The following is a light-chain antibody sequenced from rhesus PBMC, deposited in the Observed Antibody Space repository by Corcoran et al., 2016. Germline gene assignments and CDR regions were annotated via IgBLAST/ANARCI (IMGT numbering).Light chain of an antibody. J-gene: IGLJ6*01. CDR3: QVWDSTSRYDV. CDR2: ADA. CDR1: DIGSRN. V-gene: IGLV3-25*02. Sequence: SYDLTQPPSVSAASGQTARITCGGDDIGSRNVHWYQQKPPQSPLLVIFADAKRPSGIPERFSGSNSETTATLTISRVEAGDEADYYYQVWDSTSRYDVFGSGTKLTVL.